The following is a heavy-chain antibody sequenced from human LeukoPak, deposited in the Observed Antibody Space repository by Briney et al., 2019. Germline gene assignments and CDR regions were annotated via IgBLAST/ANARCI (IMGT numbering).Heavy chain of an antibody. Sequence: PSETLSLTCTVSGGSLSGYYWNWIRQPPGKGLEWLGYIYSSGRTNYNPSLKSRVTISVDTSKNQFSLKLNSVTAADAAVYYCERAGYWGQGTLVTVSS. CDR3: ERAGY. J-gene: IGHJ4*02. CDR1: GGSLSGYY. CDR2: IYSSGRT. V-gene: IGHV4-4*09.